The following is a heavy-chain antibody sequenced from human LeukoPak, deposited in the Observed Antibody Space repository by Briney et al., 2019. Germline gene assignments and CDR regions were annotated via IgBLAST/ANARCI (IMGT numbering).Heavy chain of an antibody. J-gene: IGHJ4*02. CDR2: IYHSGST. CDR3: ARAPITMIVVVAEPYYFDY. V-gene: IGHV4-4*02. CDR1: GGSISSSNW. Sequence: SETLSLTCAVSGGSISSSNWWSWVRQPPGKGLEWIGEIYHSGSTNYNPSLKSRVTISVDTSKNQFSLKLSSVTAADTAVYYCARAPITMIVVVAEPYYFDYWGQGTLVTVSS. D-gene: IGHD3-22*01.